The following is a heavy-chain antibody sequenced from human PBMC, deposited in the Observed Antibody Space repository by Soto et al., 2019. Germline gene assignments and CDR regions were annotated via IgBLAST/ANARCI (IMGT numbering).Heavy chain of an antibody. Sequence: PGGSLRLSCTASGFTFGDYAMSWFRQAPGKGLEWVGFIRSKAYGGTTEYAASVKGRFTISRDDSKSIAYLQMNSLKTEDTAVYYCTRFLALLQAMMFDYWGQGTLVTVSS. CDR1: GFTFGDYA. CDR2: IRSKAYGGTT. V-gene: IGHV3-49*03. J-gene: IGHJ4*02. D-gene: IGHD2-15*01. CDR3: TRFLALLQAMMFDY.